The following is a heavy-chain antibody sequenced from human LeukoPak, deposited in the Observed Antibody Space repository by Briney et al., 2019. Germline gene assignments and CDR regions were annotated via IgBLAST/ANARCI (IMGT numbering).Heavy chain of an antibody. CDR3: ARDFLSAGWFDP. Sequence: GGSLRLSCAASGFTFSSYSMNWVRQAPGKGLEWVSSISSSSSYIYYADSVKGRFTISRDNAKNSLYLQMNSLRAEDTAVYYCARDFLSAGWFDPWGQGTLVTVSS. V-gene: IGHV3-21*01. CDR2: ISSSSSYI. CDR1: GFTFSSYS. J-gene: IGHJ5*02. D-gene: IGHD2/OR15-2a*01.